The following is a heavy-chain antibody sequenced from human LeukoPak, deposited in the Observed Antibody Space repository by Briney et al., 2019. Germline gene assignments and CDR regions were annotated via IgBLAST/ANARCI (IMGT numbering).Heavy chain of an antibody. CDR3: AREGTPPGAYYYDSSGYYDY. V-gene: IGHV3-64*01. D-gene: IGHD3-22*01. J-gene: IGHJ4*02. CDR1: GFTFSSYA. Sequence: GGSLRLSCAASGFTFSSYAMHWVRQAPGKGLEYVSAISSNGGSTYYANSVKGRFTISRDNSKNTLYLQMGTLRAEDMAVYYCAREGTPPGAYYYDSSGYYDYWGQGTLVTVSS. CDR2: ISSNGGST.